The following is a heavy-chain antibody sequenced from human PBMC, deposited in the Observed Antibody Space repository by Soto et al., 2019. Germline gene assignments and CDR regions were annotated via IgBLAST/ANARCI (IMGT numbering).Heavy chain of an antibody. CDR1: GLTFSSYW. V-gene: IGHV3-74*01. Sequence: GGPLRLSCTASGLTFSSYWMHWVRQAPGKGLVWVSRINSDGISTSYADSVKGRFTISRDNAKNTLYLQMNSLRAEDTAVYYCARDRTMVPTGWFDPWGQGTLVTVSS. D-gene: IGHD3-10*01. CDR3: ARDRTMVPTGWFDP. J-gene: IGHJ5*02. CDR2: INSDGIST.